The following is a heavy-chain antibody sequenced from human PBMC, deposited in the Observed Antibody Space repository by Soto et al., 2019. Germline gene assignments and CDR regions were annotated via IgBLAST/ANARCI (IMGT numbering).Heavy chain of an antibody. CDR2: FIPMVAMS. CDR1: GGTFSSYT. CDR3: ATNYGSGSTHFDH. Sequence: QVLLVQSGAEVKKPGSSVKVSCTASGGTFSSYTISWVRQAPGQGPEWMGRFIPMVAMSDYARRFQGRVTLTXDXSTSTVYMQLHSLRSEDTAVYYCATNYGSGSTHFDHWGQGTLVTVSS. V-gene: IGHV1-69*02. D-gene: IGHD3-10*01. J-gene: IGHJ4*02.